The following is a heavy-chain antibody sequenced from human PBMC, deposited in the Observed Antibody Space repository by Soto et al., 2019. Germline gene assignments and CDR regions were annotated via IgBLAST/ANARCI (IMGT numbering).Heavy chain of an antibody. CDR2: IWSDGSEK. CDR3: ARDSGMIRGSYGVDV. CDR1: GFNFRNYA. Sequence: PGGSLRLSCAASGFNFRNYAMHWVRQAPGKGLEWVAVIWSDGSEKYYGASVKGRVTIARDNFKNTVSLQMNSLRVEDTAVYYCARDSGMIRGSYGVDVWGPGTTVTV. D-gene: IGHD3-10*01. V-gene: IGHV3-33*01. J-gene: IGHJ6*02.